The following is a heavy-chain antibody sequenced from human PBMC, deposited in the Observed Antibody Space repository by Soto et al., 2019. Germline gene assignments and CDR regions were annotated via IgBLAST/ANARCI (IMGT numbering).Heavy chain of an antibody. CDR1: GYTFTGYY. Sequence: ASVKVSCKASGYTFTGYYVHWVRQAPGQGLEWMGWINPNSGDTYLAQRFQGRVTMNRDASIGTAYMELRGLTSDDTAEYYCAKGGAIVAAGTRVYLYNAMDVWGQGTTVTVSS. CDR2: INPNSGDT. V-gene: IGHV1-2*02. J-gene: IGHJ6*02. CDR3: AKGGAIVAAGTRVYLYNAMDV. D-gene: IGHD1-26*01.